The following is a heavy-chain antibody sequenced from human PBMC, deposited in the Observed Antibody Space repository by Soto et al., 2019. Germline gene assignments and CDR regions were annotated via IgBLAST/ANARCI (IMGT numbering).Heavy chain of an antibody. Sequence: QVQLVRSGAEVKKPGSSVKVSCKASGGTFSSYAISWVRQAPGQGLEWMGGIIPIFGTANYAQKFQGRVTITADESTSTAYMELSSLRSEDTAVYYCARSGLRFNPVNYFDYWGQGTLVTVSS. CDR1: GGTFSSYA. V-gene: IGHV1-69*01. CDR3: ARSGLRFNPVNYFDY. CDR2: IIPIFGTA. D-gene: IGHD5-12*01. J-gene: IGHJ4*02.